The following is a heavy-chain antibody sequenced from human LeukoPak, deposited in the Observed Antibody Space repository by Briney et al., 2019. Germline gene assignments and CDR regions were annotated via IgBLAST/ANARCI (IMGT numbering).Heavy chain of an antibody. D-gene: IGHD5-24*01. CDR3: ARDDPRGDGYNYDNYYYYGMDV. V-gene: IGHV4-59*01. CDR1: GGSISSYY. CDR2: IYYSGST. Sequence: SETLSLTCTVSGGSISSYYWSWIRQPPGKGLEWIGYIYYSGSTNYNPSLKSRVTISVDTSKNQFSLKLSSVTAADTAVYYCARDDPRGDGYNYDNYYYYGMDVWGQGTTVTVSS. J-gene: IGHJ6*02.